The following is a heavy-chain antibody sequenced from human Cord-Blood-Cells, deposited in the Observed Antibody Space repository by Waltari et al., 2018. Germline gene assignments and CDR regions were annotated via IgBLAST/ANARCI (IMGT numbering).Heavy chain of an antibody. J-gene: IGHJ4*02. V-gene: IGHV3-23*04. CDR3: ARREYSSSYFDD. D-gene: IGHD6-6*01. CDR1: GFTFSSYA. Sequence: EVQLVESGGGLVQPGGSLRLSCAASGFTFSSYAMSWVRQAPGTGLAWVSAISGSGGSTYYADSVKGRFTISRDNSKNTLYLQSNSLRAEDTAVYYCARREYSSSYFDDWGQGTLVTVSS. CDR2: ISGSGGST.